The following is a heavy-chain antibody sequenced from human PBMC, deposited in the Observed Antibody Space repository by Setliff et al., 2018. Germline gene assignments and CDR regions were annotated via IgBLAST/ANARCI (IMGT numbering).Heavy chain of an antibody. Sequence: SETLSLTCKVSGGSISGYYLTWIRQPPGKGLEWIGYFHTYGSPHYNPSLRSRVTVSKDTSKNQVVLTMTNMDPVDTATYYCAAASNYYDYWGQGTLVTVSS. V-gene: IGHV4-4*08. J-gene: IGHJ4*02. CDR3: AAASNYYDY. CDR1: GGSISGYY. CDR2: FHTYGSP.